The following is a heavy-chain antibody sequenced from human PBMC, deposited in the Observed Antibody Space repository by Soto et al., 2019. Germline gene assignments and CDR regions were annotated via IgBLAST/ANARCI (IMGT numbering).Heavy chain of an antibody. CDR3: AREGLAGYFDY. CDR1: GYTFRNSV. J-gene: IGHJ4*02. Sequence: QVLLVQSGGEVKKPGASVKVSCQTSGYTFRNSVINWVRQAPGQGLEWMGCVDPYKGNTDYPQKFQGRVTMTTDTSTDTAYMELRSLRSDDTAIYYCAREGLAGYFDYWGQGTLVTVSS. V-gene: IGHV1-18*01. CDR2: VDPYKGNT. D-gene: IGHD4-17*01.